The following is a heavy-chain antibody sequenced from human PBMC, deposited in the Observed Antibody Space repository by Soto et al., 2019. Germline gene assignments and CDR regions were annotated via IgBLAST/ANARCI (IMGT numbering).Heavy chain of an antibody. CDR1: GYTFSVYG. Sequence: ASVKVSCKASGYTFSVYGISWLQLAPGQGLESMGWISAYNRNTNYAQKLQGRATMTTETSTSTAYMELRSLRSDDTAVYYCARDLSSGNSSAPNWFDPWGQGTLVTVSS. CDR3: ARDLSSGNSSAPNWFDP. CDR2: ISAYNRNT. J-gene: IGHJ5*02. V-gene: IGHV1-18*04. D-gene: IGHD6-25*01.